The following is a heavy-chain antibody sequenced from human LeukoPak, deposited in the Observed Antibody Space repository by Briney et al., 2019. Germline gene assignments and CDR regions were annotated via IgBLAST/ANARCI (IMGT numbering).Heavy chain of an antibody. CDR2: IYYSGST. Sequence: KPSETLSLTCNVSGGSISSSSYYWGWIRQPPGEGLEWIGSIYYSGSTYYNPSLKSRVTISVDTSKNQFSLKLSSVTAADTAVYYDATHANYSLRFGAAFDICGQGTIVTVSS. D-gene: IGHD4/OR15-4a*01. J-gene: IGHJ3*02. CDR1: GGSISSSSYY. CDR3: ATHANYSLRFGAAFDI. V-gene: IGHV4-39*01.